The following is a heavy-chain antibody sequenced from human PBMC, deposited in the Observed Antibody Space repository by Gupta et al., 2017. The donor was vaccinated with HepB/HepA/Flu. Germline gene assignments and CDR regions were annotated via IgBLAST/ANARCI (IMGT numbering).Heavy chain of an antibody. Sequence: QVQLVQSGAELKKPGASVKVSCKASGYHFTNLDINWVRQDPGQGPEWMGWMSPNNGNTGYAQKFQDRVTMTRDTSISTAYMELSSLTAEDTAIYYCARGVDAGVDVWGQGTTVLVSS. CDR3: ARGVDAGVDV. D-gene: IGHD5-12*01. CDR2: MSPNNGNT. J-gene: IGHJ6*02. V-gene: IGHV1-8*01. CDR1: GYHFTNLD.